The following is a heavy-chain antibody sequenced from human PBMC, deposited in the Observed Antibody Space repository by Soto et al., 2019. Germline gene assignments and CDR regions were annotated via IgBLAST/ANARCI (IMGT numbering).Heavy chain of an antibody. CDR1: GFTFSSYA. CDR3: ARDRKGHKGGDYVLGAFDI. CDR2: ISSNGGST. D-gene: IGHD4-17*01. V-gene: IGHV3-64*01. Sequence: GGSLRLSCAASGFTFSSYAMHWVRQAPGKGLEYVSAISSNGGSTYYANSVKGRFTISRDNSKNTLYLQMGSLRAEDMAVYYCARDRKGHKGGDYVLGAFDIWGQGTMVTVSS. J-gene: IGHJ3*02.